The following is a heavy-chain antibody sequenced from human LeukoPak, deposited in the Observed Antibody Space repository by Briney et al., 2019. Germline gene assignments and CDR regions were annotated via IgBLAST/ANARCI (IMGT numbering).Heavy chain of an antibody. CDR1: GYTFTAYY. J-gene: IGHJ4*02. CDR2: INPNSGGT. Sequence: ASVTLSSKASGYTFTAYYMHWVRQAPGQGLEWMGWINPNSGGTNYAQKFQGRVTMTRDTSISTAYMELSRLRSDDTAVYYCARDKGWVFDYWGQGTLVTVSS. D-gene: IGHD6-19*01. CDR3: ARDKGWVFDY. V-gene: IGHV1-2*02.